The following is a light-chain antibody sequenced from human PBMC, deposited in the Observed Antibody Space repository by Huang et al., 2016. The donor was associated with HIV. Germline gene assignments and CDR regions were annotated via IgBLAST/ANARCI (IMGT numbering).Light chain of an antibody. J-gene: IGKJ3*01. Sequence: IVLTQSPGTLSLSPGERATLSCRASQSVSSRNLAWYQQKPGQAPRLLIYGAAYRATGIPDRFSDRGSGTDVTLTISRLEPEDLAVYYCQQYGTSRIFTFGPGTRVDIK. CDR3: QQYGTSRIFT. V-gene: IGKV3-20*01. CDR1: QSVSSRN. CDR2: GAA.